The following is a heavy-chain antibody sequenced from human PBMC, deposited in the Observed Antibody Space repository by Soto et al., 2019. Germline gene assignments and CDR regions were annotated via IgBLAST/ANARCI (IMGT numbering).Heavy chain of an antibody. CDR1: GFTFDDYW. D-gene: IGHD1-20*01. CDR3: ARDGHNTNDVDH. J-gene: IGHJ5*02. CDR2: INKDGGER. V-gene: IGHV3-7*01. Sequence: EVQLVESGGVLVQPGESLRLSCVASGFTFDDYWMNWVRQAPGKGLEWVAIINKDGGERYYVDSVKGRFTISRDNSKNSLFLQMESLRAEDTALYYCARDGHNTNDVDHWGQGTRVTVSS.